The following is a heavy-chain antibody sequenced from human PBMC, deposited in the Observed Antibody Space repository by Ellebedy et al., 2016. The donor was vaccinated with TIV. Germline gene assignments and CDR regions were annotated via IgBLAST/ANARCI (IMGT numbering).Heavy chain of an antibody. D-gene: IGHD3-22*01. CDR1: GFTFSNYA. CDR3: AKGRGGGSDTSAPRYYFDY. J-gene: IGHJ4*02. V-gene: IGHV3-23*01. Sequence: PGGSLRLSCAASGFTFSNYAMTWVRQAQGKGLEWVSSIINTGATTYYADSVEGLFIISRDNSKKTLYLQMNSLKAEDTAVYYCAKGRGGGSDTSAPRYYFDYWGLGTLVTVSS. CDR2: IINTGATT.